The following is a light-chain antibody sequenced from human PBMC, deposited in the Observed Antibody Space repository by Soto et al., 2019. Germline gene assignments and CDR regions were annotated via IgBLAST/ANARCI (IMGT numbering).Light chain of an antibody. V-gene: IGKV1-39*01. Sequence: DIQMTQSPSSLSASVGDRVTITCRASQSISRYLNWYQQKPGKAPKLLIYAASSLQSGVPSRFSGSGSGTDFTLTISRLQPEDFATYYCQQSYSTPLFTFGPGTKVDIK. CDR3: QQSYSTPLFT. CDR1: QSISRY. J-gene: IGKJ3*01. CDR2: AAS.